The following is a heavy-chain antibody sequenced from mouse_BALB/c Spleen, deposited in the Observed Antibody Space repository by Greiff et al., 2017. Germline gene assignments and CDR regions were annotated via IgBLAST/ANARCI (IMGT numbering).Heavy chain of an antibody. CDR2: IHPGSGGT. Sequence: QVQLQQSGAELVRPGASVKLSCKALGYTFTDYEMHWVKQTPVHGLEWIGAIHPGSGGTAYNQKFKGKATLTADTSSSTAYMQISSLTSEDSAVYFCAREGYGYDDGFAYWGQGTLVTVSA. V-gene: IGHV1-15*01. J-gene: IGHJ3*01. CDR1: GYTFTDYE. D-gene: IGHD2-2*01. CDR3: AREGYGYDDGFAY.